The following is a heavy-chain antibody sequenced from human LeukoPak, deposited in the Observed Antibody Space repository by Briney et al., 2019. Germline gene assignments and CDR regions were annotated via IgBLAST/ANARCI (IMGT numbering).Heavy chain of an antibody. CDR3: ARDISMVYSEGLDY. V-gene: IGHV3-30-3*01. D-gene: IGHD3-10*01. J-gene: IGHJ4*02. CDR1: GFTFSSYA. CDR2: ISYDGSNK. Sequence: GRSLRLSCAASGFTFSSYAMHWVRQAPGKGLEWVAVISYDGSNKYYADSVKGRFTISRDNSKNTLYLQMNSLRAEDTAVYYCARDISMVYSEGLDYWGQGTLVTVSS.